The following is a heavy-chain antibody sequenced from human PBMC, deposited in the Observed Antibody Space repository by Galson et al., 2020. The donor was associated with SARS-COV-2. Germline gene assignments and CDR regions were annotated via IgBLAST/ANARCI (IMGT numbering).Heavy chain of an antibody. CDR1: GFTFSSYG. CDR3: AKADDDYSNCYYYGMDV. V-gene: IGHV3-30*18. D-gene: IGHD4-4*01. CDR2: ISYDGSNK. J-gene: IGHJ6*02. Sequence: TGGSLRLSCAASGFTFSSYGMHWVRQAPGKGLEWVAVISYDGSNKYYADSVKGRFTISRDNSKNTLYLQMNSLRAEDTAVYYCAKADDDYSNCYYYGMDVWGQGTTVTVSS.